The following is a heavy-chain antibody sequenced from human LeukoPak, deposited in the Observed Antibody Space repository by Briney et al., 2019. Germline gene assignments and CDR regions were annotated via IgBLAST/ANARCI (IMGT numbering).Heavy chain of an antibody. V-gene: IGHV3-30*02. CDR3: AKDQKSYGYNYYMDV. CDR1: GFTFSSYG. CDR2: IRYDGSNK. J-gene: IGHJ6*03. Sequence: GGSLRLSCAASGFTFSSYGMHWVRQAPGKGLEWVAFIRYDGSNKYYADSVKGRFTISRDNSKNTLYLQMNSLRAEDTAVYYCAKDQKSYGYNYYMDVWGKGTTVTVSS. D-gene: IGHD5-18*01.